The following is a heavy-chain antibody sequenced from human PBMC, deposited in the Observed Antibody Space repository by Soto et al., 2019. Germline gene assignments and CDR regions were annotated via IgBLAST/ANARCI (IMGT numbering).Heavy chain of an antibody. Sequence: ASVKVSCKASGYTFTSYGISWVRQAPGQGLEWMGWISAYNGNTNYAQKLQGRVTMTTDTSTSTAYMELRSLRSDDTAVYYRARDTFLEWLLAPNYYAMDVWGQGTTVTFSS. J-gene: IGHJ6*02. D-gene: IGHD3-3*01. V-gene: IGHV1-18*04. CDR1: GYTFTSYG. CDR3: ARDTFLEWLLAPNYYAMDV. CDR2: ISAYNGNT.